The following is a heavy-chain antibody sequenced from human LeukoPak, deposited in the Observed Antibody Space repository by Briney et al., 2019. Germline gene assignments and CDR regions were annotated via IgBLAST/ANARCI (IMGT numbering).Heavy chain of an antibody. CDR3: ARGHDGYNYEGIYYFDY. V-gene: IGHV4-34*01. CDR1: GGSLSGYY. Sequence: PSETLSLTCAVYGGSLSGYYWSWIRQPPGKGLEWIGEINHSGSTNYNPSLKSRVTISVDTSKNQFSLKLSSVTAADTAVYYCARGHDGYNYEGIYYFDYWGQGTLVTVSS. J-gene: IGHJ4*02. D-gene: IGHD5-24*01. CDR2: INHSGST.